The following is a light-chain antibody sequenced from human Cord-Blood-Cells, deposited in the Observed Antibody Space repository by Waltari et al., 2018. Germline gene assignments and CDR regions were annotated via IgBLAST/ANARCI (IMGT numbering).Light chain of an antibody. Sequence: QMTQSPSSLSAFVGEKVTIICRASQRFSEYLNWYQQIPGEAPKVLIYDTSNLQTGVPSGFSGSGSGTDFTLSITNLQPEDSATYYCQQSYTFGGGTKVEIK. CDR2: DTS. CDR3: QQSYT. J-gene: IGKJ4*01. V-gene: IGKV1-39*01. CDR1: QRFSEY.